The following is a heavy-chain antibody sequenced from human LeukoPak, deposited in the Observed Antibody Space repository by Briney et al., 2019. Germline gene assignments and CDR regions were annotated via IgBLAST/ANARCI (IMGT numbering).Heavy chain of an antibody. CDR2: ISSSSSYI. CDR1: GFTFSSYS. V-gene: IGHV3-21*01. Sequence: GGSLRLSCAASGFTFSSYSMNWVRQAPGKGLEWVSSISSSSSYIYYADSVKDRFTISRDNAKNSLYLQMNSLKAGATAVYYCACGSLFLGSFHDYWDQGTLVTVSS. D-gene: IGHD3-3*01. J-gene: IGHJ4*02. CDR3: ACGSLFLGSFHDY.